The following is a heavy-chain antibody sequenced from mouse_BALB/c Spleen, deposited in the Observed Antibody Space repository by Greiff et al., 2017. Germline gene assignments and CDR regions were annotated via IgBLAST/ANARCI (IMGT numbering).Heavy chain of an antibody. CDR3: ARGNYRYYAMDY. Sequence: QVQRVESGPGLVQPSQSLSITCTVSGFSLTSYGVHWVRQSPGKGLEWLGVIWSGGSTDYNAAFISRLSISKDNSKSQVFFKMNSLQANDTAIYYCARGNYRYYAMDYWGQGTSVTVSS. V-gene: IGHV2-2*02. CDR2: IWSGGST. J-gene: IGHJ4*01. CDR1: GFSLTSYG. D-gene: IGHD2-14*01.